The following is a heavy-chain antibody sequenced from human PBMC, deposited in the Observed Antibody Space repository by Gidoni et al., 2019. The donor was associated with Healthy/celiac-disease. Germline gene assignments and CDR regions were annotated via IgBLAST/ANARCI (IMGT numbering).Heavy chain of an antibody. CDR3: AKAQGGYYYVFLAPVTDI. V-gene: IGHV3-23*01. D-gene: IGHD3-22*01. J-gene: IGHJ3*02. CDR1: GFTFSSYA. Sequence: EVQLLESGGGLVQPGGSLRLSCAASGFTFSSYAMSWVRQAPGKGLEWVSAISGSGGSTYYADSVKGRFTISRDNSKNTLYLQMNSLRAEDTAVYYCAKAQGGYYYVFLAPVTDIWGQGTMVTVSS. CDR2: ISGSGGST.